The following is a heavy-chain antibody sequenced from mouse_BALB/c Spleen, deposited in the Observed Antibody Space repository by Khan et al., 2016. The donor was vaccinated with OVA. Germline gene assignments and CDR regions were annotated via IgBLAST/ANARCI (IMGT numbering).Heavy chain of an antibody. D-gene: IGHD3-1*01. Sequence: EVQLKQSGPGLVKPSQSLSLTCSVTGYSITNGYFWNWIRQFPGNNLEWMGYIRYDGNTNYNPSLKNRITSTRDTSKNQFFLNLNSVTAEDTATYYCARGVSSGPAWFTFWGQGTLVTVSA. J-gene: IGHJ3*01. CDR2: IRYDGNT. CDR1: GYSITNGYF. CDR3: ARGVSSGPAWFTF. V-gene: IGHV3-6*02.